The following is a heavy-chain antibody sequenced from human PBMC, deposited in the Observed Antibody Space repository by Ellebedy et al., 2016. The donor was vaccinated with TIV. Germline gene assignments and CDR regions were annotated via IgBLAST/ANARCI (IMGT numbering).Heavy chain of an antibody. Sequence: SETLSLTXAVYGGSFSGHHWSWIRQPPGKGLEWIGEINHSGSTNYNPSLKSRVTISVDTSKNQFSLKLSSVTAADTAVYYCAREGDYFFQYWGQGTLVTVSS. V-gene: IGHV4-34*01. D-gene: IGHD2-21*02. CDR3: AREGDYFFQY. CDR2: INHSGST. J-gene: IGHJ4*02. CDR1: GGSFSGHH.